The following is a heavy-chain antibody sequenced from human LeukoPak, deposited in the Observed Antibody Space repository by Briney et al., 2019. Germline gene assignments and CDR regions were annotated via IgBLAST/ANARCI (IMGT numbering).Heavy chain of an antibody. D-gene: IGHD2-2*01. J-gene: IGHJ6*04. CDR1: GFTFSSYW. Sequence: PGGSLRLSCAASGFTFSSYWMSWVRQAPGKGLEGVANIKQDGSEKYYVDSVKGRFTISRDNAKNSLYLQMNSLRAEDTAVYYCATSGYCSSTSCAGGMDVWGKGTTVTVSS. CDR2: IKQDGSEK. V-gene: IGHV3-7*03. CDR3: ATSGYCSSTSCAGGMDV.